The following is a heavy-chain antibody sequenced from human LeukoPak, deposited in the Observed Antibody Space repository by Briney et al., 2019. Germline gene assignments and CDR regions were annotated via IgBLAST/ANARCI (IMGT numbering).Heavy chain of an antibody. J-gene: IGHJ4*02. CDR3: ARLPALGYCSSTSCYGSSGWNYFDY. CDR1: GYTFTSYG. D-gene: IGHD2-2*01. V-gene: IGHV1-18*01. CDR2: ISAYNGNT. Sequence: ASVKVSCKASGYTFTSYGISWVRQAPGQGLEWMGWISAYNGNTNYAQKLQGRVTMTTDTPTSTAYMELRSLRSDDTAVYYCARLPALGYCSSTSCYGSSGWNYFDYWGQGTLVTVSS.